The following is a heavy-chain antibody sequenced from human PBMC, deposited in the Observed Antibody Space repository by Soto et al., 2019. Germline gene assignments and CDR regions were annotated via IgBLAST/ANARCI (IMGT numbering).Heavy chain of an antibody. D-gene: IGHD2-2*01. CDR1: GFPFRSYW. J-gene: IGHJ4*02. V-gene: IGHV3-7*01. CDR2: INQDGSEK. CDR3: ARYAAAAYYLDY. Sequence: LRLSCAASGFPFRSYWMSWVRQGPGKGLEWVAKINQDGSEKYYLDSVKGRFAISRDNAENSLYLQLNSLRAEDRAVYYCARYAAAAYYLDYWGQGSLVTVSS.